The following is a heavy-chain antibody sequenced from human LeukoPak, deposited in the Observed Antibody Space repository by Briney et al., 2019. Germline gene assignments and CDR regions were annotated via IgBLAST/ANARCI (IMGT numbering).Heavy chain of an antibody. J-gene: IGHJ4*02. V-gene: IGHV1-69*04. CDR1: GGTFSSYA. CDR2: IIPILGIA. D-gene: IGHD3-22*01. CDR3: ARAKYYYDSSGYYGIDY. Sequence: GASVKVSCKASGGTFSSYAISWVRQAPGQGLEWMGRIIPILGIANYAQKFQGRVTITADKSTSTAYMELSSLRPEDTAVYYCARAKYYYDSSGYYGIDYWGQGTLVTVSS.